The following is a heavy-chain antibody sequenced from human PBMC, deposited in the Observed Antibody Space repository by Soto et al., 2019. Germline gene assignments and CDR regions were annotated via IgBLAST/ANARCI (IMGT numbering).Heavy chain of an antibody. Sequence: QEQLVESGGTVVQPGGSQRLSCVGSRFRVSRYAMHWVRQAPGKGLEWVAAISDDGTNEYYTDSVKGRFSISRDNSKDTVYLQLSSLTYADTAVYYCANESGAHYGVGPYYPSGMDVWGQGTTVTVSS. CDR1: RFRVSRYA. V-gene: IGHV3-30*18. D-gene: IGHD4-17*01. J-gene: IGHJ6*02. CDR2: ISDDGTNE. CDR3: ANESGAHYGVGPYYPSGMDV.